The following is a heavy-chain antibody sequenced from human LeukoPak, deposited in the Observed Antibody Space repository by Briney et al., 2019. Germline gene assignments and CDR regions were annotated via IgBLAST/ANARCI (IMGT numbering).Heavy chain of an antibody. CDR3: ARDLNSGSYSDY. CDR2: IKQDGSEK. J-gene: IGHJ4*02. Sequence: GGSLRLSCAASGFSVSVNYMSWVRQAPGKGLEWVANIKQDGSEKYYVDSVKGRFTISRDNAKNSLYLQMNSLRAEDTAVYYCARDLNSGSYSDYWGQGTLVTVSS. CDR1: GFSVSVNY. D-gene: IGHD1-26*01. V-gene: IGHV3-7*01.